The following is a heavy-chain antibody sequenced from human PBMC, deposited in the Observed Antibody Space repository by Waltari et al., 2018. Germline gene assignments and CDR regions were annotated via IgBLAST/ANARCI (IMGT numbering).Heavy chain of an antibody. V-gene: IGHV4-34*01. CDR2: INHSGST. CDR3: ARGVGYYATWFDP. D-gene: IGHD3-10*01. CDR1: GGSFSGYY. J-gene: IGHJ5*02. Sequence: QVQLQQWGAGLLKPSETLSLTCAVYGGSFSGYYWSWIRQPPGKGLEWIGEINHSGSTNYNPSLKSRFTISVDTSKNQFSLKLSSVTAADTAVYYCARGVGYYATWFDPWGQGTLVTVSS.